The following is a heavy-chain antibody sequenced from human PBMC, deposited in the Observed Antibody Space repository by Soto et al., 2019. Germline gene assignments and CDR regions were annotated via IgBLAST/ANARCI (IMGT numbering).Heavy chain of an antibody. CDR1: GYTFTSYA. CDR3: ARDTLLWFGEFPYADAFDI. Sequence: GASVKVSCKASGYTFTSYAMHWVRQAPGQRLEWMGWINAGNGNTKYSQKFQGRVTITRDTSASTAYMELSSLRSEDTAVYYCARDTLLWFGEFPYADAFDIRGQGTTVTGSS. V-gene: IGHV1-3*01. J-gene: IGHJ3*02. CDR2: INAGNGNT. D-gene: IGHD3-10*01.